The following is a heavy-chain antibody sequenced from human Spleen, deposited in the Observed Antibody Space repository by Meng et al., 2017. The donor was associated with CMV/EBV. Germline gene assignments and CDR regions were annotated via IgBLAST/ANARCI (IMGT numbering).Heavy chain of an antibody. CDR3: ARAARSPLGWLLSDPYNWFDP. CDR2: IIPIFSTA. CDR1: YG. D-gene: IGHD3-3*01. J-gene: IGHJ5*02. Sequence: YGISWVRAAPGQGLEWMGGIIPIFSTANYAQEFQGRVTITTAEYTSKNCMELHSLRSEDAAVYYCARAARSPLGWLLSDPYNWFDPWGQGTLVTVSS. V-gene: IGHV1-69*05.